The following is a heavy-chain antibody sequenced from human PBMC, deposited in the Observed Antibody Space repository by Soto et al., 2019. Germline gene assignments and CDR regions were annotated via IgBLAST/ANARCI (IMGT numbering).Heavy chain of an antibody. CDR2: ISDRGDTT. CDR1: GFTISSNA. J-gene: IGHJ4*02. D-gene: IGHD1-1*01. V-gene: IGHV3-23*01. Sequence: GGSLRLSCAASGFTISSNAMYWVRQAPGKGLEWVSGISDRGDTTHYADSVKGRFTISRDTSKNTLHLQLNTLRADDTAVYYCANHKPGTTSFDYWGQGTLVTVYS. CDR3: ANHKPGTTSFDY.